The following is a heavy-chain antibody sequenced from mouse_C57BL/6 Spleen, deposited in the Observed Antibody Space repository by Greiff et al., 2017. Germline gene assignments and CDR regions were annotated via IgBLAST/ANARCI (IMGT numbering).Heavy chain of an antibody. CDR1: GFSFTSYG. J-gene: IGHJ2*01. CDR3: ARTYDYDGEYYCDY. D-gene: IGHD2-4*01. V-gene: IGHV2-2*01. Sequence: QVQLKESGPGLVQPSQSLSITCTVSGFSFTSYGVHWVRQSPGPGLEWLGVMWIGGSTDYNAALIARLRSRKDNSKSQVFFKLNSLKDDDTAIEYCARTYDYDGEYYCDYWGQGTTLTVSS. CDR2: MWIGGST.